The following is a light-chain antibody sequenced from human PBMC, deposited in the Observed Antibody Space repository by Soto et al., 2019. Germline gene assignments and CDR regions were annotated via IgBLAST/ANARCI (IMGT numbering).Light chain of an antibody. Sequence: QSVLTQPPSVSGAPGQRVTISCSGTSSSIGAGYEVHWYHQLPGTAPKLVVSGNGNRPSGVPDRLSASKSGTSASLAITGLQAEDEGHYYCQSYDKRLTADVFGTGTKLTVL. CDR1: SSSIGAGYE. CDR2: GNG. V-gene: IGLV1-40*01. CDR3: QSYDKRLTADV. J-gene: IGLJ1*01.